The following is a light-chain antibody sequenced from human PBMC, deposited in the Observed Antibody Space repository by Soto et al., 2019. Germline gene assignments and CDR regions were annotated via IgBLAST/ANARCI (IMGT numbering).Light chain of an antibody. CDR3: QQYESSPHN. J-gene: IGKJ3*01. Sequence: EFVLTQSPGTLSLSPGERATLSCRASQSVSGMYLAWYQQKPGQAPRLLIEGASSRAAGIPDRFSGSESGPDFTLTISRVEPEDFAVYYCQQYESSPHNFGPGTKVDN. CDR1: QSVSGMY. CDR2: GAS. V-gene: IGKV3-20*01.